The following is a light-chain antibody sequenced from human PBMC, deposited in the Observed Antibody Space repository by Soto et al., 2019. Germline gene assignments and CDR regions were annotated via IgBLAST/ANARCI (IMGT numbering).Light chain of an antibody. Sequence: EIGLTQSPGALSLKTGERATLSCRASQSLTNNYFAWYQQKPGRALRLLIYGASARATGIPARFTGSGSGTDFTLTISRLEPEDFAVYYCQQYGSSPRPFGQGTKVDIK. CDR3: QQYGSSPRP. CDR2: GAS. J-gene: IGKJ1*01. V-gene: IGKV3-20*01. CDR1: QSLTNNY.